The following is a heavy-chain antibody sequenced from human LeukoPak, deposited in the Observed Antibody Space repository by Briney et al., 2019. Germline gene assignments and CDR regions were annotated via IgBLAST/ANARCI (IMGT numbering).Heavy chain of an antibody. Sequence: GGSLRLSCAASGFTFSSYWMSWVRQAPGKGLEWVANIKQDGSEKYYVASVKGRFTISRDNAKNSLYLQMNSLRAEDTAVYYCARLGSYWSSAFDIWGQGTMVTVSS. J-gene: IGHJ3*02. CDR3: ARLGSYWSSAFDI. V-gene: IGHV3-7*01. CDR2: IKQDGSEK. D-gene: IGHD1-26*01. CDR1: GFTFSSYW.